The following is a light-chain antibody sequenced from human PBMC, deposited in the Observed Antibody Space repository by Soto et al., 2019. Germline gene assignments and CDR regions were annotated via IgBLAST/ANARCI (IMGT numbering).Light chain of an antibody. CDR2: DAS. V-gene: IGKV3-11*01. CDR1: QGVSSY. J-gene: IGKJ3*01. Sequence: EIVLTQSPATLSLSPGERATLSCRASQGVSSYLAWYQQKPGQAPRLLIYDASNRATGIPARFSGSGSGTDFTLTISSLEQEDFAVYYCQQRSNWRGFTFGPGTKVDIK. CDR3: QQRSNWRGFT.